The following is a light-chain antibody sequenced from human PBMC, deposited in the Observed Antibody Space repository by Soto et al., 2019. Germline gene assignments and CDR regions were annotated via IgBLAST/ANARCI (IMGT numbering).Light chain of an antibody. CDR3: QKYNSPPWT. CDR2: AAS. CDR1: QGISNY. V-gene: IGKV1-27*01. J-gene: IGKJ1*01. Sequence: TQMTQSPSSLSASVGDRDTITCRASQGISNYLAWYQQKPGKVPKLLIYAASTLHSGVPSRFSGSGSGTDFTLTISSLQPEDVATYYCQKYNSPPWTFGQGTKVEIK.